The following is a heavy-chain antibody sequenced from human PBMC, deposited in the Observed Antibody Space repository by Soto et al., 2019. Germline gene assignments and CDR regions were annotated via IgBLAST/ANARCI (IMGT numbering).Heavy chain of an antibody. CDR1: GGTFSSYA. J-gene: IGHJ6*02. Sequence: ASVKVSCKASGGTFSSYAISWVRQAPGQGLEWMGGIIPIFGTANYAQKFQGRVTITADKSTSTAYMELSSLRSEDTAVYYCARDRGYSYGFFYYGMDVWGQGTTVTGSS. V-gene: IGHV1-69*06. D-gene: IGHD5-18*01. CDR2: IIPIFGTA. CDR3: ARDRGYSYGFFYYGMDV.